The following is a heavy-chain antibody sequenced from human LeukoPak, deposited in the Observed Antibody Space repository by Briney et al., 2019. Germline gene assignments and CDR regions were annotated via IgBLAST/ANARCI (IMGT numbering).Heavy chain of an antibody. J-gene: IGHJ3*02. CDR3: ARDPRKGGFDAFDI. Sequence: PSETLTLTCTVSGGSISSSSYYWGWIRQPPGKGLEWIGSIYYSGSTYYNPSLKSRVTIPVDTSKNQFSLKLSSVTAADTAVYYCARDPRKGGFDAFDIWGQGTMVTVSS. D-gene: IGHD1-14*01. CDR2: IYYSGST. V-gene: IGHV4-39*07. CDR1: GGSISSSSYY.